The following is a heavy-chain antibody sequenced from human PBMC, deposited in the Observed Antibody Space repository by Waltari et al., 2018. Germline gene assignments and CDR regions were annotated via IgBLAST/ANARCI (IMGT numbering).Heavy chain of an antibody. CDR3: AQSVAAYYGMDV. J-gene: IGHJ6*02. V-gene: IGHV2-5*02. D-gene: IGHD6-19*01. CDR2: IYWDDAK. Sequence: QITLKESGPTLVKPTQTLTLTCTFSGFSLSTSGVGVGWIRQPPGTAPEWLAIIYWDDAKRYSPSLKSRLTITKDTSKNQVVLTMTNMDPVDTATYYCAQSVAAYYGMDVWGQGTTVTVSS. CDR1: GFSLSTSGVG.